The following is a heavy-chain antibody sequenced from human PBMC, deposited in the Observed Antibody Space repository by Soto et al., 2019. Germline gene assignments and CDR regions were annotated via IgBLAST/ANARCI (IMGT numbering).Heavy chain of an antibody. D-gene: IGHD2-15*01. J-gene: IGHJ3*02. CDR3: APHVHCSGGSCHYDAFDI. Sequence: EVQLLESGGGLVQPGESLRLSCAFSGFIFGNYMMTWVRQAPGKGREWVSTIRDGGESTYYADSVKGRFTISRDNSKNTLYLQMDSLGVEDTAVYYCAPHVHCSGGSCHYDAFDIRGQGTMVTVSS. CDR2: IRDGGEST. V-gene: IGHV3-23*01. CDR1: GFIFGNYM.